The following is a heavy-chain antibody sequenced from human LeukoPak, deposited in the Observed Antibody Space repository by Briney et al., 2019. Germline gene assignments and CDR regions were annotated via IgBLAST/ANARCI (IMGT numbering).Heavy chain of an antibody. D-gene: IGHD1-26*01. J-gene: IGHJ4*02. V-gene: IGHV3-7*01. CDR1: GFTYSSYW. CDR2: IKQDGSEK. CDR3: ARGAWALRVHFDY. Sequence: PGGSLRISCAASGFTYSSYWTNWVRQAPGKGLEWVANIKQDGSEKYYGDSVRGRFTISRDNAKNSLYLQMSSLRAEDTAVYYCARGAWALRVHFDYWGQGTLVTVSS.